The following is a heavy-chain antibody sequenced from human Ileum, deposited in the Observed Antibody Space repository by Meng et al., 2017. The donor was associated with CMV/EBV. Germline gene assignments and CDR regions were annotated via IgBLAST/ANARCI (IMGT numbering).Heavy chain of an antibody. CDR2: ISVSGNT. CDR3: VRGNHWNPGGLDA. D-gene: IGHD1-1*01. Sequence: GGPLRLSCAASGFTVSSDYMGWVRQAPGKGLEWVSLISVSGNTYYSDSVKGRFTISRDNSKNTLCLRMDSLRVEDTAVYYCVRGNHWNPGGLDAWGQGTTVTVSS. CDR1: GFTVSSDY. V-gene: IGHV3-53*01. J-gene: IGHJ6*02.